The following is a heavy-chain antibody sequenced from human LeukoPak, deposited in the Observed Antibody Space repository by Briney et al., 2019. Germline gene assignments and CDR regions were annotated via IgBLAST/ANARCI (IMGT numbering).Heavy chain of an antibody. Sequence: GGSLRLSCAASGFTFNDYYMSWIRQAPGKGLEWVSYISSSGGTIYYADSVKGRFTISRDNAKKSLYLQMNSLRAEDTAVYYCARASRTYDILTGPQGMDVWGQGTTVTVSS. D-gene: IGHD3-9*01. V-gene: IGHV3-11*01. J-gene: IGHJ6*02. CDR2: ISSSGGTI. CDR3: ARASRTYDILTGPQGMDV. CDR1: GFTFNDYY.